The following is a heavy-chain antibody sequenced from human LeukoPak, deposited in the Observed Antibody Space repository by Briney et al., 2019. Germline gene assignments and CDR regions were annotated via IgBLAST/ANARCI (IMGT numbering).Heavy chain of an antibody. D-gene: IGHD3-22*01. CDR2: MYTSGTT. CDR3: ARTASGYYLFDY. CDR1: GGSIRSGSYY. V-gene: IGHV4-61*02. Sequence: PSETLSLTCTVSGGSIRSGSYYWNWIRQPAGKGLEWFGRMYTSGTTHYNPSLKRRSPISVDTTNSQFKLTLSSVTAPDTALYYCARTASGYYLFDYWGQGTLVTVSA. J-gene: IGHJ4*02.